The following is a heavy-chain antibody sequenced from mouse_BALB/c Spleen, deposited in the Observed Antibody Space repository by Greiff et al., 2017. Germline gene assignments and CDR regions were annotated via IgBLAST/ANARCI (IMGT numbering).Heavy chain of an antibody. CDR2: IDPANGNT. D-gene: IGHD2-10*01. CDR1: GFNITDTY. V-gene: IGHV14-3*02. CDR3: ASYSFAY. J-gene: IGHJ3*01. Sequence: VQLQQSGAELVKPGASVKLSCTASGFNITDTYMHWVKQRPEQGLEWIGRIDPANGNTKYDQKFKGKATITADTSSNTAYLQLSSLTSEDTAVYYCASYSFAYWGQGTLVTVSA.